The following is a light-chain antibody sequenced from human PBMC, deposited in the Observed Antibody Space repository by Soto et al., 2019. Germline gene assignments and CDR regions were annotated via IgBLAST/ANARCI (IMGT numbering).Light chain of an antibody. CDR3: QQYHKYTRT. CDR2: DAS. J-gene: IGKJ1*01. CDR1: ENINGW. Sequence: DIPMTQSPSTLSASVGDRVTITCRASENINGWLAWYQQKPGKAPRLLIYDASNLESGVPVRFRGSGSGTEFTLTISSLQPDDFASYYCQQYHKYTRTFGQGTKVDFK. V-gene: IGKV1-5*01.